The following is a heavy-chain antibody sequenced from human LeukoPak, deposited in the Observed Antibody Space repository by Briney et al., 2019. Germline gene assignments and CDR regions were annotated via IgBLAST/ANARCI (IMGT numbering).Heavy chain of an antibody. J-gene: IGHJ4*02. CDR3: ARHGSRVMATIEDS. Sequence: GGSLRLSCAASGFTFDDYGMSWVRQAPGKGLEWVSGINWNGGSTGYADSVKGRFTISRDNAKNSLYLQMNSLRAEDTALYYCARHGSRVMATIEDSWGQGTLVIVSS. D-gene: IGHD5-12*01. V-gene: IGHV3-20*04. CDR1: GFTFDDYG. CDR2: INWNGGST.